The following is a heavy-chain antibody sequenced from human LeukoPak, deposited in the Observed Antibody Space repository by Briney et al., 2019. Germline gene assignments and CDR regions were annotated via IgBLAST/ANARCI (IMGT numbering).Heavy chain of an antibody. CDR3: ARAGFGSYGLDV. V-gene: IGHV3-48*02. CDR2: ISSSGGTI. D-gene: IGHD2-15*01. J-gene: IGHJ6*02. CDR1: GFTFNTYS. Sequence: GGSLRLSCAASGFTFNTYSMNWVRQAPGKGLEWVSYISSSGGTIYCADSVKGRFTISRDNAKKSLSLQVSSLTDEDTAVYYCARAGFGSYGLDVWGQGTTVTVSS.